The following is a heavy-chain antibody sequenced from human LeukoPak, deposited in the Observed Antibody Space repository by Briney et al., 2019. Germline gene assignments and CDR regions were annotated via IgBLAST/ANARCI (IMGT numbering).Heavy chain of an antibody. CDR3: ARATYYYGSGSYRGYFQH. CDR2: XXHSGST. Sequence: SETLSLTCAVYGGSFSGYYWSWIRQPPGKGLXXXXXXXHSGSTNYNPSLKSRVTISVDTSKNQFSLKLSSVTAADTAVYYCARATYYYGSGSYRGYFQHWGQGTLVTVSS. D-gene: IGHD3-10*01. J-gene: IGHJ1*01. V-gene: IGHV4-34*01. CDR1: GGSFSGYY.